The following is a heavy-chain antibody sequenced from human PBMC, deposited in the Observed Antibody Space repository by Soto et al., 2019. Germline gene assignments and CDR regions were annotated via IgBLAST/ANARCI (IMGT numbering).Heavy chain of an antibody. CDR2: MNPNSGET. D-gene: IGHD2-15*01. CDR3: ARVAVAARPRWYNWFDP. CDR1: GYNFTDYY. V-gene: IGHV1-8*01. Sequence: QEQLVPSGAEVQKPGASVKVSCKSSGYNFTDYYINWVRQATGQGLEWMGWMNPNSGETGYAQKFQGRVTMTRSASLSTAYLELSSLRSEDTAVYYCARVAVAARPRWYNWFDPWGQGTLVTVSS. J-gene: IGHJ5*02.